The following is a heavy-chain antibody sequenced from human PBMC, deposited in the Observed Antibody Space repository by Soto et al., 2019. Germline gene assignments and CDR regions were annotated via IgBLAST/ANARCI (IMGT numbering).Heavy chain of an antibody. J-gene: IGHJ4*02. CDR3: ARDKVGGSGYDLFGFDY. V-gene: IGHV4-30-4*01. CDR1: GGSISSGDYY. Sequence: SETLSLTCTVSGGSISSGDYYWSWIRQPPGKGLEWIGYIYYSGSTYYNPSLKSRVTISVDTSKNQFSLKLSSVTAADTAVYYCARDKVGGSGYDLFGFDYWGQGTLVTVSS. CDR2: IYYSGST. D-gene: IGHD5-12*01.